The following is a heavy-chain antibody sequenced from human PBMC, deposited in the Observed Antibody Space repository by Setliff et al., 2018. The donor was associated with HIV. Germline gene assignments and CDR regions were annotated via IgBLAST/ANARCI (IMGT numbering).Heavy chain of an antibody. CDR3: ARYRRFADYIDV. CDR2: IFHSGNT. D-gene: IGHD1-26*01. J-gene: IGHJ6*03. Sequence: SETLSLTCTVSGDSMSSDNYFWVWVRQPPGKGLEWMVNIFHSGNTYYSPSLKSRDTMSLDTSMNQFSLKLTSVTAAYTALYYCARYRRFADYIDVWGKGTTVTVSS. CDR1: GDSMSSDNYF. V-gene: IGHV4-39*01.